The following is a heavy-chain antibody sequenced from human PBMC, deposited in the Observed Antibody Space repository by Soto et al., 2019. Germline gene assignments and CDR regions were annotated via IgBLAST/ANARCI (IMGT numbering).Heavy chain of an antibody. CDR2: IWYDGSNK. V-gene: IGHV3-33*01. CDR3: ARDAGITIFGVEPYYYYYGMDV. Sequence: GGSLRLSCAASGFTFSSYGMHWVRQAPGKGLELVAVIWYDGSNKYYADSVKGRFTISRDNSKNTLYLQMNSLRAEDTAVYYCARDAGITIFGVEPYYYYYGMDVWGQGTTVTVSS. CDR1: GFTFSSYG. D-gene: IGHD3-3*01. J-gene: IGHJ6*02.